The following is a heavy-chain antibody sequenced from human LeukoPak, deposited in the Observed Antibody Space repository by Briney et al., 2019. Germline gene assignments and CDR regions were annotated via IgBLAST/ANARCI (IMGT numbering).Heavy chain of an antibody. CDR1: GGSISSYY. CDR2: IYYSGST. CDR3: ARLMAVAGSYGMDV. V-gene: IGHV4-59*08. D-gene: IGHD6-19*01. Sequence: SETLSLTCTVSGGSISSYYWSLIRQPPGKGLEWIGYIYYSGSTNYNPSLKSRVTISVDTSKNQFSLKLSSVTAADTAVYYCARLMAVAGSYGMDVWGQGTTVTVSS. J-gene: IGHJ6*02.